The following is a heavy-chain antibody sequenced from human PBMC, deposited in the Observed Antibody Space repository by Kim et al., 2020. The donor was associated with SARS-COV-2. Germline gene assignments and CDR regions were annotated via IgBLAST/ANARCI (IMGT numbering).Heavy chain of an antibody. V-gene: IGHV4-30-2*01. J-gene: IGHJ4*02. CDR3: ARARSSQLYVLDY. D-gene: IGHD2-2*02. Sequence: YNPSLKSRVTISADRSKNQFSLKLSSVTAADTAVYYCARARSSQLYVLDYWGQGTLVTVSS.